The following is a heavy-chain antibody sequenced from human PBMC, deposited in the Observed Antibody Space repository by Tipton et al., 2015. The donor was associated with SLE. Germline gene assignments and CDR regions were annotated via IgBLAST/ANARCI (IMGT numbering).Heavy chain of an antibody. D-gene: IGHD3-22*01. CDR3: AADYYYDSSGYYYI. CDR2: IHYSGST. Sequence: TLSLTCTVSGGSISTYYWNWIRQPPGKGLEWVGYIHYSGSTKYNPSLKSRVTISADTSKNQFSLKLSSVTAADTAVYYCAADYYYDSSGYYYIWGQGTLVTVSS. J-gene: IGHJ4*02. V-gene: IGHV4-59*08. CDR1: GGSISTYY.